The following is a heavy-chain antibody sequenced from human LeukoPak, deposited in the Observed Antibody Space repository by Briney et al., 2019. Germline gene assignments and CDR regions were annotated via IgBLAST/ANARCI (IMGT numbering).Heavy chain of an antibody. J-gene: IGHJ4*02. CDR1: GFTFSSYE. CDR3: AREIVSAVADFDC. Sequence: GGSLRLSCAASGFTFSSYEMNWVRQAPRKGLEWVSYIASSDSTRTYADSVRGRFTISRDNAKNSLHLEMNSLRAEDTAVYYCAREIVSAVADFDCWGQGTLVTVSS. CDR2: IASSDSTR. V-gene: IGHV3-48*03. D-gene: IGHD6-19*01.